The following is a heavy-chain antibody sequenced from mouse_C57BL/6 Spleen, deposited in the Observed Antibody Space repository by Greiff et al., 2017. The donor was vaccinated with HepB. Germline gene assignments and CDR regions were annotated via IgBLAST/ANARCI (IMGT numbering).Heavy chain of an antibody. V-gene: IGHV5-16*01. D-gene: IGHD1-2*01. Sequence: EVKLMESEGGLVQPGSSMKLSCTASGFTFSDYYMAWVRQVPEKGLEWVANINYDGSSTYYLDSLKSRFIISRDNAKNILYLQMSSLKSEDTATYYCAREEGLRRGYFDYWGQGTTLTVSS. CDR3: AREEGLRRGYFDY. CDR2: INYDGSST. J-gene: IGHJ2*01. CDR1: GFTFSDYY.